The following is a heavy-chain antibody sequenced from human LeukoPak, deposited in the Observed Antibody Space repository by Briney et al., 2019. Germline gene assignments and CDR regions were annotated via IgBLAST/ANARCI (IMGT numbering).Heavy chain of an antibody. CDR2: IRSKANSYAT. CDR3: TRQGGYCSSTSCYHFDY. D-gene: IGHD2-2*01. V-gene: IGHV3-73*01. Sequence: PGGSLRLSCAASGFTFSGSAMHWVRQASGKGLEWVGRIRSKANSYATAYAASVKGRFTISRDDSKNTAYLQMNSLKTEDTAVYYCTRQGGYCSSTSCYHFDYWGQGTLVTVSS. J-gene: IGHJ4*02. CDR1: GFTFSGSA.